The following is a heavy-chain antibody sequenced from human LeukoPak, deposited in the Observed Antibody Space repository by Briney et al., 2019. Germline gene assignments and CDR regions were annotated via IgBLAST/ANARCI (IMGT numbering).Heavy chain of an antibody. CDR3: ARDGPPNGFDP. CDR2: IKQDGSEK. J-gene: IGHJ5*02. V-gene: IGHV3-7*04. Sequence: GGSLRLSCAASEFTFSSYWMSWVRQAPGKGLEWVSNIKQDGSEKYYVDSVKGRFTISRDNAKNSLYLQVNSLRAEDTAVYYCARDGPPNGFDPWGEGTLVTVSS. CDR1: EFTFSSYW.